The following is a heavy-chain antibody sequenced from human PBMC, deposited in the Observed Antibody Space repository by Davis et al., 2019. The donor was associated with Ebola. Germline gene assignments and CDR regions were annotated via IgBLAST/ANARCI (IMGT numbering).Heavy chain of an antibody. CDR3: ARSITMIVVGYFDY. V-gene: IGHV1-18*04. CDR2: INPHNGNT. D-gene: IGHD3-22*01. Sequence: AASVKVSCKASGYTFTNYGITWVRQAPGQGLEWMGWINPHNGNTNYAQNVQGRVIMTSDTATTTAYMEVGSLRSDDTAVYYCARSITMIVVGYFDYWGQGTLVTVSS. J-gene: IGHJ4*02. CDR1: GYTFTNYG.